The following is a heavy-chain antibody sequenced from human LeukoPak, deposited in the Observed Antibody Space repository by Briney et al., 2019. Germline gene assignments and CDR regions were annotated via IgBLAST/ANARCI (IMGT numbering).Heavy chain of an antibody. CDR3: ASSMVRGGRWFDP. CDR1: GYSFTSFA. D-gene: IGHD3-10*01. V-gene: IGHV1-18*01. Sequence: ASVKVSCKASGYSFTSFAISWVRQAPGQGLEWMGWINPYNGETNYAQKLQGRVTMTTDTSTSTAYMELRSLRSDDTAVYYCASSMVRGGRWFDPWGQGTLVTVSS. CDR2: INPYNGET. J-gene: IGHJ5*02.